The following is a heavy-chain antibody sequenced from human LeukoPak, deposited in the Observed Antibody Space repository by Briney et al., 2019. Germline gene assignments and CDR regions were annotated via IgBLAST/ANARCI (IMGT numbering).Heavy chain of an antibody. CDR3: AKLIGQEGATGDY. J-gene: IGHJ4*02. CDR1: GFTFSSYA. CDR2: ISASGGST. V-gene: IGHV3-23*01. Sequence: PGGSLRLSCAASGFTFSSYAMSWVRQAPGKGLEWVSGISASGGSTYYTDSVKGRFTISRDNSKNTLYLQMNSLRAEDTAVYYCAKLIGQEGATGDYWGQGTLVTVSS. D-gene: IGHD1-14*01.